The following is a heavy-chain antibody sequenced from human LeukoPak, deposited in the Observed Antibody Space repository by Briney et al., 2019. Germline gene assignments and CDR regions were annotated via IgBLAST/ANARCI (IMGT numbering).Heavy chain of an antibody. J-gene: IGHJ1*01. CDR3: VRDLMGMGATTAYLHH. V-gene: IGHV3-21*01. CDR1: GFTFSDYS. D-gene: IGHD1-26*01. CDR2: ISRSSRHV. Sequence: GGSLRLSCAASGFTFSDYSMNWVRQAPGKGLEWVSSISRSSRHVYYAGSVKGRFTISRDNAKNSLYLQMNSLRAEDMAVYLCVRDLMGMGATTAYLHHWGQGTLVTVS.